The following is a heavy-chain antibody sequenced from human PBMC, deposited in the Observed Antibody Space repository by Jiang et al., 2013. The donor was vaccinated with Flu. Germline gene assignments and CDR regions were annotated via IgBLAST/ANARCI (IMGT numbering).Heavy chain of an antibody. CDR1: GYSFTGYY. CDR3: AASRGYGDPDAFDI. V-gene: IGHV1-2*02. Sequence: SGAEVKKPGASVKVSCKASGYSFTGYYMHWVRQAPGQGLEWMGWINPKSGGTNYAQKFQGRVTMTRDTSISTAYMELSRLRSDDTAVYYCAASRGYGDPDAFDIWGQGTMVTVFS. CDR2: INPKSGGT. D-gene: IGHD4-17*01. J-gene: IGHJ3*02.